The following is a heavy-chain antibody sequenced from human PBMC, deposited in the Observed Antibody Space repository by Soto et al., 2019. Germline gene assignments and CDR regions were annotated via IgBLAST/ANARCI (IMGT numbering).Heavy chain of an antibody. J-gene: IGHJ4*02. CDR1: GFSFSDAW. Sequence: PGGSLRLSCAASGFSFSDAWMSWVRQAPEKGLEWVGRIRSNTDGGTTDYAAPVKGRFTISRDNSKNTLYLQMNSLRAEDTAVYYCARPTYYYDSSGPPAYWGQGTLVTVSS. CDR3: ARPTYYYDSSGPPAY. D-gene: IGHD3-22*01. CDR2: IRSNTDGGTT. V-gene: IGHV3-15*07.